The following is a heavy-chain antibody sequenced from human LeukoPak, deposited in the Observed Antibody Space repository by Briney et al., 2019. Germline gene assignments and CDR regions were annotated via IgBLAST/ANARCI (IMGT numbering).Heavy chain of an antibody. CDR2: ISSSSSYI. V-gene: IGHV3-21*01. CDR1: GFTFSSYS. CDR3: ARDSWSYYYGLGSYSDYYYYYGMDV. Sequence: GGSLRLSCAASGFTFSSYSMNWVRQAPGKGLEWVSSISSSSSYIYYADSVKGRFTISRDNAKNSLYLQMNSLRAEDTAVYYCARDSWSYYYGLGSYSDYYYYYGMDVWGQGTTVTVSS. D-gene: IGHD3-10*01. J-gene: IGHJ6*02.